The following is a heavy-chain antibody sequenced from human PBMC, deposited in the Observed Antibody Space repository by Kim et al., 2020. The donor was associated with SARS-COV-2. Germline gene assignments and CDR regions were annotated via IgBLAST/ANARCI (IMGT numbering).Heavy chain of an antibody. J-gene: IGHJ5*02. V-gene: IGHV3-23*01. D-gene: IGHD3-3*01. CDR3: AKSSYYDFWSGYLNWFDP. Sequence: RVRFTISEDNSKNKLYLQMNSLRAEDTAVYYCAKSSYYDFWSGYLNWFDPWGQGTLVTVSS.